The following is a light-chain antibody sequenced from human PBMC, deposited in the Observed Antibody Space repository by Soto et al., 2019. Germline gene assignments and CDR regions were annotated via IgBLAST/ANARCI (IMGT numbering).Light chain of an antibody. V-gene: IGKV4-1*01. CDR2: WAS. J-gene: IGKJ2*01. CDR3: QHYYVTLPK. Sequence: DIVMTQSPDSLAVSLGERATINCKSIQSLFYSSNSKNYLAWYQQKPGQPPKLLISWASTRESGVPDRFSGSGSGTDFPLTISSLQAEDVAVYYCQHYYVTLPKFGQRPKLELK. CDR1: QSLFYSSNSKNY.